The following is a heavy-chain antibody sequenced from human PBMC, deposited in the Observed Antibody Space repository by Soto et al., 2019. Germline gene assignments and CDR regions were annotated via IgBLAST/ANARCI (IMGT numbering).Heavy chain of an antibody. D-gene: IGHD4-4*01. CDR1: GFTFSSYA. J-gene: IGHJ4*02. V-gene: IGHV3-30*03. Sequence: QVQLVESGGGVVQPGRSLRLSCAASGFTFSSYAMHWVRQAPGKGLEWVAVISYDGYNKYYADSVKGRFTISRDNSKNTLYLQMNSLRAEDTAVYYCASDIAANDYSGNSFDYWGQGTLVTVSS. CDR3: ASDIAANDYSGNSFDY. CDR2: ISYDGYNK.